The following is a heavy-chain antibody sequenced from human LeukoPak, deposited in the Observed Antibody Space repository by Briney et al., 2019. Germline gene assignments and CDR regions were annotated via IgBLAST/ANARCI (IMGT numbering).Heavy chain of an antibody. CDR1: GGSISSSSYY. J-gene: IGHJ4*01. CDR3: ARQLGYCSSTSCYADKVDH. Sequence: SETLSLTCTVSGGSISSSSYYWGWIRQPPGKGLEWIGSIYYSGSTYYNPSLKSRVTISVDTSKNQFSLKLSSVTAADTAVYSCARQLGYCSSTSCYADKVDHWSDGPLVTVSS. D-gene: IGHD2-2*01. CDR2: IYYSGST. V-gene: IGHV4-39*01.